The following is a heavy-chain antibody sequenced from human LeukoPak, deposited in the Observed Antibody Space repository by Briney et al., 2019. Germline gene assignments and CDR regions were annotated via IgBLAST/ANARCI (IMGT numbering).Heavy chain of an antibody. J-gene: IGHJ3*02. D-gene: IGHD3-3*01. CDR1: GYTFTGYY. Sequence: ASVKVSCKASGYTFTGYYMHWVRQAPRQGLEWMGRINPNSGGTNYAQKFQGRVTMTRDTSISTAYMELSRLRSDDTAVYYCARDPGRGILEWFPNDAFDIWGQGTMVTVSS. V-gene: IGHV1-2*06. CDR3: ARDPGRGILEWFPNDAFDI. CDR2: INPNSGGT.